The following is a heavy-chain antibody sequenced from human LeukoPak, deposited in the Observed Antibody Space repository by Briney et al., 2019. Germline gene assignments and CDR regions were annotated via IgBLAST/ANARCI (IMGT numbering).Heavy chain of an antibody. CDR3: AKGGYDYVEVGYFDY. CDR2: ISGSGGST. Sequence: PGGSLRLSCAASGFTFSSYAMSWVRQAPGKGLEWVSAISGSGGSTYYADSVKGRFTISRDNSKNTLYLQMNSLRADDTAVYYCAKGGYDYVEVGYFDYWGQGTLVTVSS. J-gene: IGHJ4*02. V-gene: IGHV3-23*01. CDR1: GFTFSSYA. D-gene: IGHD5-12*01.